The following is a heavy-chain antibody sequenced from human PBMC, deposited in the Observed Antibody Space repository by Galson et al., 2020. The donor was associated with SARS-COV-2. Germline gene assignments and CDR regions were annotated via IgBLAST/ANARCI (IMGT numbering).Heavy chain of an antibody. V-gene: IGHV1-24*01. D-gene: IGHD5-12*01. Sequence: ASVKVSCKVSGYTLTELSMHWVRQAPGKGLEWMGGFDPEDAETIYAQKFQGRVTMTEDTSTDTAYMELSSLRSEDTAVYYCATQWGGYDYYYYYGMDVWGQGTTVTVSS. J-gene: IGHJ6*02. CDR1: GYTLTELS. CDR3: ATQWGGYDYYYYYGMDV. CDR2: FDPEDAET.